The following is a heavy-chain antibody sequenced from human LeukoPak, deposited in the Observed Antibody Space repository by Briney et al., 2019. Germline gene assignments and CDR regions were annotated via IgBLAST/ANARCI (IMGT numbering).Heavy chain of an antibody. CDR1: GGTFSGYA. D-gene: IGHD1-7*01. Sequence: WASVMVSCKASGGTFSGYAISWVRQAPGQGLEWMGGIIPIFGTANYAQKFQGRVTITADESTSTAYMELSSLRSEDTAVYYCARDAQPVTGATLLYYYMDVWGKGTTVTVSS. CDR2: IIPIFGTA. J-gene: IGHJ6*03. V-gene: IGHV1-69*13. CDR3: ARDAQPVTGATLLYYYMDV.